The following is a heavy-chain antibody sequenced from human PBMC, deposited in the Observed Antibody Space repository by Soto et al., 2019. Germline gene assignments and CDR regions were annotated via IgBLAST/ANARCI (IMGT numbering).Heavy chain of an antibody. J-gene: IGHJ6*02. Sequence: PSETLSLTCTVSGGSISSYYWSWIRQPPGKGLEWIGYIYYSGSTNYNPSLKSRVTISVDTSKNQFSLKLSSVTAADTAVYYCARAGYCSSTSCNGRYYYGMDVWGQGTTVTVSS. D-gene: IGHD2-2*01. V-gene: IGHV4-59*01. CDR2: IYYSGST. CDR3: ARAGYCSSTSCNGRYYYGMDV. CDR1: GGSISSYY.